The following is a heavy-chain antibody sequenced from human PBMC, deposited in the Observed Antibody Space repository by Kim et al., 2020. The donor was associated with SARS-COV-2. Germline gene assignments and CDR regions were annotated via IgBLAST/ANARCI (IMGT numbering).Heavy chain of an antibody. D-gene: IGHD6-13*01. CDR2: IYYSGST. J-gene: IGHJ4*02. CDR1: GGSISSYY. Sequence: SETLSLTCTVSGGSISSYYWNWIRQPPGKGLEWIGYIYYSGSTNYNPSLKSRVTISVDKSKNQFSLKLNSVTAADTAVYYCARGIAATGAVWDYWGQGTLVTVSS. CDR3: ARGIAATGAVWDY. V-gene: IGHV4-59*01.